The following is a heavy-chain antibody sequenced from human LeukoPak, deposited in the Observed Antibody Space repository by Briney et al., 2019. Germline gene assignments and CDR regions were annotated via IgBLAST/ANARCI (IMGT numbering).Heavy chain of an antibody. D-gene: IGHD3-3*01. V-gene: IGHV3-7*01. CDR2: IKQDGSEK. CDR3: ARLDQGDFWSGYYTGFDY. Sequence: GGSLRLSCAASGFTFSSYWMSWVRQAPGKGLEWVANIKQDGSEKYYVDSVKGRFTISRDNAKNSLYLQMNSLRAEDTAVYYCARLDQGDFWSGYYTGFDYWGQGTLVTVSS. CDR1: GFTFSSYW. J-gene: IGHJ4*02.